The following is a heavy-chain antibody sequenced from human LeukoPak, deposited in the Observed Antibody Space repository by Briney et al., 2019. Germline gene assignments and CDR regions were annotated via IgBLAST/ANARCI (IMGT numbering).Heavy chain of an antibody. CDR1: GFIFSSYW. CDR2: IDNDGSST. J-gene: IGHJ4*02. CDR3: ARGLRGPDY. V-gene: IGHV3-74*01. Sequence: GGSLRLSCAASGFIFSSYWMHWVRQAPGKGLVWVSRIDNDGSSTVYADSVMGRFTISRDNAKNTLYLQMNSLRAEDTAVYYCARGLRGPDYWGQGTLVTVSS.